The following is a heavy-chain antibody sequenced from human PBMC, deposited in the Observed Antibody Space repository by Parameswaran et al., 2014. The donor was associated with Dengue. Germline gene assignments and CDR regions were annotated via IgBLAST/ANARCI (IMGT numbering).Heavy chain of an antibody. D-gene: IGHD3-9*01. CDR3: ARDSRRADPYLNILTGPYYYYYGMDV. J-gene: IGHJ6*02. CDR2: INPSGGST. Sequence: WVRQAPGQGLEWMGIINPSGGSTSYAQKFQGRVTMTRDTSTSTVYMELSSLRSGDTAVYYCARDSRRADPYLNILTGPYYYYYGMDVWGQGTTVTVSS. V-gene: IGHV1-46*01.